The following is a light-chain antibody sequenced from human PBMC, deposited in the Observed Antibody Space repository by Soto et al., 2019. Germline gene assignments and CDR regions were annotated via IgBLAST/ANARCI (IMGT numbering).Light chain of an antibody. CDR2: DVS. CDR1: SSDVGGYNY. J-gene: IGLJ1*01. Sequence: QSALTQPASVSGSPGQLITISCTGTSSDVGGYNYVSWYQQHPGKAPKLMIYDVSNRPSGVSNRFSGSKSGNTASLTISGLQAEDEADYYCSSYTSSSTPKVFGTGTKLTVL. V-gene: IGLV2-14*01. CDR3: SSYTSSSTPKV.